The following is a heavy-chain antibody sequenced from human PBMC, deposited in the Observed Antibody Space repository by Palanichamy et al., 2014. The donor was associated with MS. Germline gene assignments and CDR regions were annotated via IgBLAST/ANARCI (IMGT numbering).Heavy chain of an antibody. Sequence: QVQLVESGGGVVQPGRSLRLSCEASGFSFSSNVMHWVRQTPGKGLEWVAVISFDGSKTFYADSVQGRFTMSRDNSKNTIYLQMNSLRAEDTALYYCAKDGGTNWNIINSPFDYWGQGTLVTVSS. J-gene: IGHJ4*02. V-gene: IGHV3-30*18. CDR1: GFSFSSNV. CDR2: ISFDGSKT. CDR3: AKDGGTNWNIINSPFDY. D-gene: IGHD1-1*01.